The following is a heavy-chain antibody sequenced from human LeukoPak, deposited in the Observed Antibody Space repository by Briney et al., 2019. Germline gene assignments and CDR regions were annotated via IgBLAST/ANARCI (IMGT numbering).Heavy chain of an antibody. CDR1: GFTFSSYA. CDR2: ISGSGGST. CDR3: AKDRYSDNTGHHYENEY. V-gene: IGHV3-23*01. Sequence: GGSLRLSCAASGFTFSSYAMSWVRQAPGKGLEWVSGISGSGGSTYYADSVKGRFTISRDNSKNTLYLQMNSLRVEDTAVFYCAKDRYSDNTGHHYENEYWGQGTLVTVSS. D-gene: IGHD3-22*01. J-gene: IGHJ4*02.